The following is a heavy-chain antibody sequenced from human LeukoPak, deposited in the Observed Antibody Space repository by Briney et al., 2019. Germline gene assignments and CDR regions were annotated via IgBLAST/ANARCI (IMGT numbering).Heavy chain of an antibody. Sequence: PGGSLRLSCAASGFTFSSYSMNWVRQAPGKGLEWVSYISSSSSTIYYADSVKGRFTISRDNAKNSLYLQMNSLRAEDTAVYYCARDAAYSGSHRFFDYWGQGTLVTVSS. V-gene: IGHV3-48*01. D-gene: IGHD1-26*01. CDR1: GFTFSSYS. CDR2: ISSSSSTI. CDR3: ARDAAYSGSHRFFDY. J-gene: IGHJ4*02.